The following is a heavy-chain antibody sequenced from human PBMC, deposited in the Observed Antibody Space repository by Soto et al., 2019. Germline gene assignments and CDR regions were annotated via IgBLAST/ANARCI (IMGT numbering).Heavy chain of an antibody. J-gene: IGHJ4*02. Sequence: QVQVVESGGGVVQPGRSLRLSCEASGFTFSRYAIHWVRQAPGKGLEWVAVISRDGTNKYYVDSVKGRFTISRDNSRNTLYLKKNSLRHEDAAVYYCARSRSGAGADSFDFWGQGTLVTVSS. CDR3: ARSRSGAGADSFDF. CDR1: GFTFSRYA. CDR2: ISRDGTNK. V-gene: IGHV3-30*04. D-gene: IGHD3-10*01.